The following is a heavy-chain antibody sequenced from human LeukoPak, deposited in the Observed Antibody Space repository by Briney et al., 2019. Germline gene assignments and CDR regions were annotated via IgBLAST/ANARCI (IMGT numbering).Heavy chain of an antibody. D-gene: IGHD3-10*01. Sequence: ASVKVSCKASGYTFSDFDVNWVRQAPGQGLEWMGWMNANNGNTGYAQQFQGRVTMTTDTSTSTAYMELRSLRSDDTAVYYCARFRFGDNWFDPWGQGTLVTVSS. CDR1: GYTFSDFD. CDR3: ARFRFGDNWFDP. J-gene: IGHJ5*02. V-gene: IGHV1-18*01. CDR2: MNANNGNT.